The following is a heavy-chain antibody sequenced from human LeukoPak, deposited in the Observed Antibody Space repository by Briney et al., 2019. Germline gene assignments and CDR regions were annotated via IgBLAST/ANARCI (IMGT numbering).Heavy chain of an antibody. J-gene: IGHJ3*02. Sequence: SETLSLTCTVSGGSISSYYWSWIRQPPGKGLEWIGYIYYSGSTNYNPSLKSRVTISVDTSKNQFSLKLSSVTAADTAVYYCARDRHLVAGDDAFDIWGQGTMVTVSS. V-gene: IGHV4-59*01. CDR3: ARDRHLVAGDDAFDI. CDR2: IYYSGST. D-gene: IGHD6-19*01. CDR1: GGSISSYY.